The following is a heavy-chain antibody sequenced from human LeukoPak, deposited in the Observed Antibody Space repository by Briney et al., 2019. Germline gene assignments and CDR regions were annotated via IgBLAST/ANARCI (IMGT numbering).Heavy chain of an antibody. CDR1: GFTFSSYA. J-gene: IGHJ4*02. CDR3: TTFSPRLLGY. V-gene: IGHV3-23*01. D-gene: IGHD2-21*01. Sequence: GGSLRLSCAASGFTFSSYAMSWVRQAPGKGLEWVSAISGSGGSTYYADSVKGRFTISRDNSKNTLYLQMNSLKTEDTAVYYCTTFSPRLLGYWGQGTLVTVSS. CDR2: ISGSGGST.